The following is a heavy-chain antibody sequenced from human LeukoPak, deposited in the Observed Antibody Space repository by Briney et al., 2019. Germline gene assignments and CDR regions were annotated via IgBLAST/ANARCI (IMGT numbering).Heavy chain of an antibody. Sequence: SETLSLTCAVSGGSISSSNWWSWVRQPPGKGLEWIGEIYHSGSTNYNPSLKSRVTISVDKSKNQFSLKLSSVTAADAAIYYCARGGRRVGVDAFDIWGQGTMVTVSS. J-gene: IGHJ3*02. CDR2: IYHSGST. CDR1: GGSISSSNW. V-gene: IGHV4-4*02. CDR3: ARGGRRVGVDAFDI. D-gene: IGHD1-26*01.